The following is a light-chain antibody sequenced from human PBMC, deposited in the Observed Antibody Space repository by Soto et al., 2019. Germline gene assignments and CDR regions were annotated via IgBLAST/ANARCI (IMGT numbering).Light chain of an antibody. CDR1: QSVSSY. V-gene: IGKV3-20*01. Sequence: EIVLTQSPATLSLSPGERATLYCRASQSVSSYLAWYQQTPGQAPRLLIYGTSSRATGIPDRFSGSGSGTDFTLTISRLEPEDFAVYYCHQYGSSPGTFGQGTKGDIK. J-gene: IGKJ1*01. CDR3: HQYGSSPGT. CDR2: GTS.